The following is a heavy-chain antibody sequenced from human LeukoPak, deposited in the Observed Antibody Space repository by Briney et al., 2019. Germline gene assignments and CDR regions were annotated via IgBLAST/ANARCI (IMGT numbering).Heavy chain of an antibody. V-gene: IGHV3-33*01. CDR1: GFTFSSYG. D-gene: IGHD6-13*01. CDR3: ARDEWAAAGTVY. Sequence: GGSLRLSCAASGFTFSSYGMHWVRQAPGKGLEWVAVIWYDGSNKYYADSVKGRFTIPRDNSKNTLYLQMNSLRTEDTAVYYCARDEWAAAGTVYWGQGTLVTVSS. J-gene: IGHJ4*02. CDR2: IWYDGSNK.